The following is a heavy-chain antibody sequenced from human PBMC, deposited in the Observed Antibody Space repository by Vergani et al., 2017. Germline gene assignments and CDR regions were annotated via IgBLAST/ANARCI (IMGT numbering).Heavy chain of an antibody. D-gene: IGHD2-2*01. CDR2: VYTSGMT. V-gene: IGHV4-61*02. J-gene: IGHJ6*03. CDR3: ASQLGYCSSTSCFLSRYYYYYMDV. Sequence: QVQLQESGPRLVRPSQTLSLTCTVSGGSINTGAYYWSWIRQPAGKGLEWIGRVYTSGMTNYNPSLKSRVTILVDRSKSQLSLKLTSVTAGDTAVYFCASQLGYCSSTSCFLSRYYYYYMDVWGKGTTVTVSS. CDR1: GGSINTGAYY.